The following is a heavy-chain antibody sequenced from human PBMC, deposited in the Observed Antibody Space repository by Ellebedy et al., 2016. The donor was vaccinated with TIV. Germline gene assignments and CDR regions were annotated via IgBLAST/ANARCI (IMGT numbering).Heavy chain of an antibody. V-gene: IGHV5-51*01. CDR1: GYTFTNYW. Sequence: GESLKISXKGSGYTFTNYWIGWVRQMPGKGLEWMGIIYPGDSDTRYSPSLQGQVTISVDKSISTAYLQWSSLKASDTAMYYCARRVGDSSGYYLAYWGQGTLVTVSS. J-gene: IGHJ4*02. CDR3: ARRVGDSSGYYLAY. CDR2: IYPGDSDT. D-gene: IGHD3-22*01.